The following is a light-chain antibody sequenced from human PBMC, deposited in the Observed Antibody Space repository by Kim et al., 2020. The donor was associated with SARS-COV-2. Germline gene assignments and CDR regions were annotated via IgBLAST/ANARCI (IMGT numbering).Light chain of an antibody. V-gene: IGLV3-1*01. J-gene: IGLJ3*02. CDR1: KLGDKY. Sequence: VAQGQTASSTWAGDKLGDKYACWYQQKPGQSPVLVIYQDSKRPSGIPERFSGSNSGNTATLTISGTQAMDEADYYCQAWDSSTWVFGGGTQLTVL. CDR2: QDS. CDR3: QAWDSSTWV.